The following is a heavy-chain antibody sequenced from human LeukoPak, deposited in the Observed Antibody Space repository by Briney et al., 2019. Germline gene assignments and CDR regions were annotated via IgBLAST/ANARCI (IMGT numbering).Heavy chain of an antibody. CDR2: ISAYNGNT. CDR3: ARGRVTLAAAGTRNWFDP. V-gene: IGHV1-18*04. CDR1: GYTFTSYG. D-gene: IGHD6-13*01. J-gene: IGHJ5*02. Sequence: ASVKVSCKASGYTFTSYGISWVRQAPGQGLEWMGWISAYNGNTIYAQKLQGRVTMTTDTSTSTAYMELRSLRSDDTAVYYCARGRVTLAAAGTRNWFDPWGQGTLVTVSS.